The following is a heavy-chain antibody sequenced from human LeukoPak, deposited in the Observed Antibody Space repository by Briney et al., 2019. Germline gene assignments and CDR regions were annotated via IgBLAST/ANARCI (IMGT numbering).Heavy chain of an antibody. CDR1: GGTFSSYA. Sequence: GSSVKVSCKASGGTFSSYAISWLRQAPGQGLEWMGGIIPIFGTANYAQKLQGRVTITTDESTSTAYMELSSLRSEDTAVYYCARGAGEIAARPRSYYYYYMDVWGKGTTVTVSS. V-gene: IGHV1-69*05. J-gene: IGHJ6*03. D-gene: IGHD6-6*01. CDR2: IIPIFGTA. CDR3: ARGAGEIAARPRSYYYYYMDV.